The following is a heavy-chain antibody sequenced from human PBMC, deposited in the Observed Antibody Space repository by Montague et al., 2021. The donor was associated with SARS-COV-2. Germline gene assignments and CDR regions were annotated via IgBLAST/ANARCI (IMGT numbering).Heavy chain of an antibody. D-gene: IGHD2-2*01. J-gene: IGHJ6*02. CDR2: IYYTGNT. CDR1: DGSISSPNW. V-gene: IGHV4-4*02. CDR3: ARVPYRLLFVPRYYGMDV. Sequence: SETLSLTCAVSDGSISSPNWWNWVRQPPGKGLEWIGEIYYTGNTNYNPSLKSRVTIFIDKSKNHFSLKLSSATAADTAVYYCARVPYRLLFVPRYYGMDVWGQGTTVTVSS.